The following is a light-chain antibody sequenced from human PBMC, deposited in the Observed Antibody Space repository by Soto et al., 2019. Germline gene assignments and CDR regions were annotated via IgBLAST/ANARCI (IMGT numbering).Light chain of an antibody. CDR3: QQRRNWPPYT. J-gene: IGKJ2*01. CDR2: DAS. V-gene: IGKV3-11*01. Sequence: EIVMTQSPVTLSVSPGERATLSCRASQSISNDLAWYQQKPGQAPRLLMYDASNRATGIPARFSGSGSGTDFTLTISSLEPEDFAVYYCQQRRNWPPYTFGQGTKLEIK. CDR1: QSISND.